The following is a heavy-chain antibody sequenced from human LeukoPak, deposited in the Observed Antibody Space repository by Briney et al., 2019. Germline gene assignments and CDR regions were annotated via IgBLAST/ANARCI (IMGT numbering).Heavy chain of an antibody. D-gene: IGHD1-26*01. CDR3: ARSSVGARRRIDY. Sequence: ASVEVSCKASGYTFTSYDINWVRQATGQGLEWMGWMNPNSGSTGYAQKFQGRVTMTRSASINTAYMELSSLTSDDTAVYYCARSSVGARRRIDYWGQGTLVTVSS. CDR1: GYTFTSYD. V-gene: IGHV1-8*01. J-gene: IGHJ4*02. CDR2: MNPNSGST.